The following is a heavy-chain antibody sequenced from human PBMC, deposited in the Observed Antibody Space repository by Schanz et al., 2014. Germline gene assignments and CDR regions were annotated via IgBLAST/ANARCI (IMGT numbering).Heavy chain of an antibody. Sequence: PGGSLRLSCVASGFTFSSYGMHWVRQAPGKGLEWVAAMSYDGSIKYYGDSVKGRFTISRDNSRNTLYLQMNSLRTEDTAVYYCASPSGYSDYGTYFDFWGQGTLVTVSS. CDR1: GFTFSSYG. V-gene: IGHV3-30*03. J-gene: IGHJ4*02. CDR3: ASPSGYSDYGTYFDF. D-gene: IGHD5-12*01. CDR2: MSYDGSIK.